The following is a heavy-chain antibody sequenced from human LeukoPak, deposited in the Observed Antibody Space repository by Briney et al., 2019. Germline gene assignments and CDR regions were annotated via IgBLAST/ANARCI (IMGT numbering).Heavy chain of an antibody. V-gene: IGHV4-38-2*02. J-gene: IGHJ4*02. CDR2: IYHSGST. CDR1: GYSISSGYY. Sequence: PSETLSLTCTVSGYSISSGYYWGWIRQPPGKGLEWIGSIYHSGSTYYNPSLKSRVTISVDTSKNQFSLKLSSVTAADTALYYCAKDLLIADLGAPGYWGQGTLVTVSS. CDR3: AKDLLIADLGAPGY. D-gene: IGHD1-26*01.